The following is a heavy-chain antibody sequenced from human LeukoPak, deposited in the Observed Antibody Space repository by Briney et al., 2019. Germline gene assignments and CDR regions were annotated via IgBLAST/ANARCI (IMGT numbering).Heavy chain of an antibody. CDR2: VSGYNGNT. D-gene: IGHD2-21*01. Sequence: ASVKVSCKASGYTFTSYDINWVRLAPGQGLEWMGWVSGYNGNTNYAQKFEGRVAMTTDTSSSTAYMELRSLKSDDTAIYYCARGDWFDPWGQGTLVTVSS. CDR1: GYTFTSYD. CDR3: ARGDWFDP. J-gene: IGHJ5*02. V-gene: IGHV1-18*01.